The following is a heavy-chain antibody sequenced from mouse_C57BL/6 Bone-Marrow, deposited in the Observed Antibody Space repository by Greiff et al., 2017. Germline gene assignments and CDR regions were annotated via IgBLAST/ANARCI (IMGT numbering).Heavy chain of an antibody. Sequence: EVKVVESGGDLVKPGGSLKLSCAASGFTFSSYGMSWVRQTPDKRLEWVATISSGGSYTYYPDSVKGRFTISRDNAKNTLYLQMSSMKSEDTAMYYCARQRRYYGSWFAYWGQGTLVTVSA. V-gene: IGHV5-6*01. CDR1: GFTFSSYG. CDR2: ISSGGSYT. D-gene: IGHD1-1*01. J-gene: IGHJ3*01. CDR3: ARQRRYYGSWFAY.